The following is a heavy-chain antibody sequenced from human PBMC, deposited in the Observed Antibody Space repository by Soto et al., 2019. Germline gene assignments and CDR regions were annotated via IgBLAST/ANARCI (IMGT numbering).Heavy chain of an antibody. V-gene: IGHV3-33*01. CDR1: GFTFSSYG. J-gene: IGHJ4*02. CDR3: ASTYYYDSSGAIDY. CDR2: IWYDGSNK. Sequence: PGGSLRLSCAASGFTFSSYGMHWVRQAPGKGLEWVAVIWYDGSNKYYADSVKGRFTISRDNSKNTLYLQMNSPRAEDTAVYYCASTYYYDSSGAIDYWGQGTLVTVSS. D-gene: IGHD3-22*01.